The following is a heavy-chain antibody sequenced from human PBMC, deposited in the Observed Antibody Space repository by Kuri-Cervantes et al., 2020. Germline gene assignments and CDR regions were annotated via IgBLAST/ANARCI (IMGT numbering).Heavy chain of an antibody. CDR2: IYYSGST. Sequence: SETLSLTCAVSGYFIRSGNYWGWIRQPPGKGLEWIGTIYYSGSTHYNPSLKTRVTISVDMSKNQFSLQLSSVTAADTAVYYCARGGGSSWPTFEFWGQGTLVTVSS. D-gene: IGHD6-13*01. CDR1: GYFIRSGNY. J-gene: IGHJ4*02. V-gene: IGHV4-38-2*01. CDR3: ARGGGSSWPTFEF.